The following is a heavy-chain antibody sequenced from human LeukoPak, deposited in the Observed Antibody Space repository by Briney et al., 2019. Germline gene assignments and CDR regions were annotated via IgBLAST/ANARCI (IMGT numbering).Heavy chain of an antibody. CDR3: AREAWGLIYFDY. CDR2: ISYDGSNK. J-gene: IGHJ4*02. CDR1: GFTFSSYA. Sequence: GGSLRLSCAASGFTFSSYAMHWVRRAPGKGLEWVAVISYDGSNKYYADPVKGRFTISRDNSKNTLYLQMNSLRVEDTAVYYCAREAWGLIYFDYWGQGTLVTVSS. V-gene: IGHV3-30-3*01. D-gene: IGHD3-16*01.